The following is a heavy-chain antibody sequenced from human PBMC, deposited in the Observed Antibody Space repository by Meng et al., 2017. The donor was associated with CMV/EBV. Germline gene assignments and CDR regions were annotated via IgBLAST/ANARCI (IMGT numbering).Heavy chain of an antibody. CDR3: AARRITGPLDY. CDR2: FDPEDGEP. J-gene: IGHJ4*02. CDR1: GYTLTELS. Sequence: QLHPVQSRAEVKNPRASVKVACKVSGYTLTELSMPWVRQDPGKGLEWMGGFDPEDGEPIYAQKFQGRVTMTEDTSTDTAYMELSSLRSEDTAVYYCAARRITGPLDYWGQGTLVTASS. D-gene: IGHD1-20*01. V-gene: IGHV1-24*01.